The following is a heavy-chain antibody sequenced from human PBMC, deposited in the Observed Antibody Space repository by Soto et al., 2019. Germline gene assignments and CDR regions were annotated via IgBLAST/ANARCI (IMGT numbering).Heavy chain of an antibody. D-gene: IGHD3-10*01. CDR2: IIPVYRTT. CDR1: GGRFYTYV. CDR3: ARGASRGYYMAV. V-gene: IGHV1-69*12. Sequence: QAQLVQSGAEVRKPGSSVRVSCKSSGGRFYTYVITWVRQAPGQGLEWMGGIIPVYRTTMYAQHFEDRVTITADESTSTAYMEVSSLRSEDTAVYYCARGASRGYYMAVWGQGTTVTVSS. J-gene: IGHJ6*03.